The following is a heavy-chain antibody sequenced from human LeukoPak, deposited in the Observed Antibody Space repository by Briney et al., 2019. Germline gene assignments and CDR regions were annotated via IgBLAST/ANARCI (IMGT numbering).Heavy chain of an antibody. CDR3: ARRGYSGYDLDY. D-gene: IGHD5-12*01. CDR2: IYYSGST. CDR1: GSSISSYY. V-gene: IGHV4-59*08. Sequence: PSETLSLTCTVSGSSISSYYWSWIRQPPGKGLEWIGYIYYSGSTNYNPSLKSRVTISVDTSKNQFSLKLSSVTAADTAVYYCARRGYSGYDLDYWGQGTLVTVSS. J-gene: IGHJ4*02.